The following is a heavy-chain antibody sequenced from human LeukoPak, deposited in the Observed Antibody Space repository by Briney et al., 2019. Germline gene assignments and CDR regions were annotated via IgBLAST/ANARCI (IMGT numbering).Heavy chain of an antibody. CDR1: GYTFTSYY. CDR2: INPSGGST. V-gene: IGHV1-46*01. Sequence: GASVKVSCTASGYTFTSYYMHWVRQAPGQGLEWMGIINPSGGSTSYAQKFQGRVTMTRDMSTSTVYMELSSLRSEDTAVYYCATSGRRGSTVTNERKFDYWGQGTLVTVSS. J-gene: IGHJ4*02. D-gene: IGHD4-17*01. CDR3: ATSGRRGSTVTNERKFDY.